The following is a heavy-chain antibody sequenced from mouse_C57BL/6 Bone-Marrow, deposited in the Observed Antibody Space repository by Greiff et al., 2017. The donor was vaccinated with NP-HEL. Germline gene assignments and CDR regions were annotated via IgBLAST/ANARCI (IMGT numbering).Heavy chain of an antibody. CDR2: INPNNGGT. V-gene: IGHV1-26*01. Sequence: VQLKQSGPELVKPGASVKISCKASGYTFTDYYMNWVKQSHGKSLEWIGDINPNNGGTSYNQKFKGKATLTVDKSSSTAYMELRSLTSEDSAVYYCARGRLRHFDYWGQGTTLTVSS. CDR1: GYTFTDYY. J-gene: IGHJ2*01. CDR3: ARGRLRHFDY. D-gene: IGHD2-4*01.